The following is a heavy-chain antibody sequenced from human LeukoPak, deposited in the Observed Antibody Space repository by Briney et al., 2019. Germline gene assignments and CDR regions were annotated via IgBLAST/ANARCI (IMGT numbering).Heavy chain of an antibody. D-gene: IGHD5-18*01. CDR3: ARFLRSSYGRSNAFDI. V-gene: IGHV1-2*02. CDR1: GYTFTGYY. J-gene: IGHJ3*02. Sequence: ASVKVSCKASGYTFTGYYMHWVRQAPGQGLEWMGWINPNSGGTNYAQKFQGRVTMTRDTSISTAYMELSRLRSDDTAVYYCARFLRSSYGRSNAFDIWGQGTMVTVSS. CDR2: INPNSGGT.